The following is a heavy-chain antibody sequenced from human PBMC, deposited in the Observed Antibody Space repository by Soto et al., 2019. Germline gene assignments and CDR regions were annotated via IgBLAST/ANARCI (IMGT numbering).Heavy chain of an antibody. CDR2: IYYSGST. J-gene: IGHJ6*02. CDR1: GGSISSGGYY. V-gene: IGHV4-31*03. Sequence: QVQLQESGPGLVKPSQTLSLTCTVSGGSISSGGYYWSWIRQHPWKGLEWIGYIYYSGSTYYNPSLKSRVTISVDTSKNQFSLKLSSVTAADTAVYYCASSLPAATQYYYYGMDVWGQGTTVTVSS. D-gene: IGHD2-2*01. CDR3: ASSLPAATQYYYYGMDV.